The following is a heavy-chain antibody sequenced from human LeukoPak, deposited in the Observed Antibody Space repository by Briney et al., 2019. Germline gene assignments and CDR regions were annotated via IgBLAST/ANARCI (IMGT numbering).Heavy chain of an antibody. J-gene: IGHJ5*02. CDR1: GYTFTTYP. CDR2: INTNTGNP. CDR3: ARDPYTSSSWYRGRANNWFDP. Sequence: ASVKVSCKASGYTFTTYPMNWVRQAPRQGLEWTGWINTNTGNPTYAQGFTGRFVFSLDTSVSTAYLQISSLKADDTAVYYCARDPYTSSSWYRGRANNWFDPWGQGTLVTVSS. D-gene: IGHD6-13*01. V-gene: IGHV7-4-1*02.